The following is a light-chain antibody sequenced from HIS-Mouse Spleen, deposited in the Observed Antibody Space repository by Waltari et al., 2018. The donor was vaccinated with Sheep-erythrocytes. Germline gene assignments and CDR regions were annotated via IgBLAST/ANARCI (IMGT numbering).Light chain of an antibody. CDR2: DVS. Sequence: QSALTQPRSVSGSPXXSVTXXXXXTSSDVXXYNYVSWYQQHXGKAPKLMXXDVSXXPSXXPDRFSXXKSGXXASLTIXXLQXXXXXDYSCCSYAGSYNYVFXTGTKVT. CDR1: SSDVXXYNY. J-gene: IGLJ1*01. V-gene: IGLV2-11*01. CDR3: CSYAGSYNYV.